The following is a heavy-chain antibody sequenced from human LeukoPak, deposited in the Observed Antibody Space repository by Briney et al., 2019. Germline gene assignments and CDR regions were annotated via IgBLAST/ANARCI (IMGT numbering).Heavy chain of an antibody. J-gene: IGHJ6*03. Sequence: SVKVSCKASGGTFSSYAISWVRQAPGQGLEWMGGIIPIFGTANYAQKFQGRVTITTDESTSTAYMELSSLRSEDTAVYYCARVQSSEYYDSSGYPLMTNYYYMDVWGKGTTVTVSS. V-gene: IGHV1-69*05. CDR1: GGTFSSYA. CDR3: ARVQSSEYYDSSGYPLMTNYYYMDV. CDR2: IIPIFGTA. D-gene: IGHD3-22*01.